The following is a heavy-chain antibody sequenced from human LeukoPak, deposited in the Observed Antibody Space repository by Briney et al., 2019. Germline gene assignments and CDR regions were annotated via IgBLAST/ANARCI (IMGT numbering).Heavy chain of an antibody. D-gene: IGHD5-18*01. CDR2: ISVSGHKT. J-gene: IGHJ6*03. CDR1: GFTFSSYS. Sequence: GGSLRLSCAASGFTFSSYSMSWVRQAPGKGLEWVSGISVSGHKTYHADSVKGRFTISRDNSKNMVYLQMNSLRAEDTAVYYCARAAPLADTATDYYYYYYMDVWGKGTTVTVSS. CDR3: ARAAPLADTATDYYYYYYMDV. V-gene: IGHV3-23*01.